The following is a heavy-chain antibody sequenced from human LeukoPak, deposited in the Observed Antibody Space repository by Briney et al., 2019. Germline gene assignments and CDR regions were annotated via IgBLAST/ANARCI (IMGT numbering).Heavy chain of an antibody. Sequence: PSETLSLTCTVSGGPVSSGSYYWSWIRQPPEKGLEWIGYIFDSGSTNYNPSLKSRVTISVDTSKNQISLKLSSVTAADTAVYYCARGRGYFGYWGQGTLVTVSS. J-gene: IGHJ4*02. CDR2: IFDSGST. CDR1: GGPVSSGSYY. V-gene: IGHV4-61*01. CDR3: ARGRGYFGY.